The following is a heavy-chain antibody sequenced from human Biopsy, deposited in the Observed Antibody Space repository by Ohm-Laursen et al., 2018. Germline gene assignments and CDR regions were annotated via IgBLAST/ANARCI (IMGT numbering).Heavy chain of an antibody. V-gene: IGHV1-69*13. D-gene: IGHD1-26*01. CDR1: GYTFTAFS. J-gene: IGHJ4*02. Sequence: ASVKVSCKASGYTFTAFSVHWLRQAPGQGLEWVGGIIPMFGTANYAQMFQGRVTISADESTSTSYMELSSLTTEDTAIYYCARGPHSGSHSCFDYWGRGTLVTVSS. CDR2: IIPMFGTA. CDR3: ARGPHSGSHSCFDY.